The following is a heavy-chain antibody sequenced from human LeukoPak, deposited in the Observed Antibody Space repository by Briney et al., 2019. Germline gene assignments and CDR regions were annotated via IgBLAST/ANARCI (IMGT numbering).Heavy chain of an antibody. CDR2: IYYSGST. J-gene: IGHJ5*02. CDR3: ARQFYTAIVLFWFDP. CDR1: GGSINSYY. V-gene: IGHV4-59*08. Sequence: SETLSLTCTVSGGSINSYYWSWIRQPPGKGLEWIGYIYYSGSTNYNPSLKSRVTISVDTSKNQFSLRLSSVTAADTAVYYCARQFYTAIVLFWFDPWGLGTLVTVSS. D-gene: IGHD5-18*01.